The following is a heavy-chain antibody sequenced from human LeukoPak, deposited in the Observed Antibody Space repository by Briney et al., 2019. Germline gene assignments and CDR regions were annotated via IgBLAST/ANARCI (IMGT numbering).Heavy chain of an antibody. D-gene: IGHD6-13*01. V-gene: IGHV4-59*01. J-gene: IGHJ1*01. CDR3: ARSYSSSWYQVIEYFQH. CDR1: GGSISSYY. Sequence: SETLSLTCTVSGGSISSYYWSWIRQPPGKGLEWIGYLYYSGSTNYNPSLKSRVTISVDTSKNQFSLKLSSVTAADTAVYYCARSYSSSWYQVIEYFQHWGQGTLVTVSS. CDR2: LYYSGST.